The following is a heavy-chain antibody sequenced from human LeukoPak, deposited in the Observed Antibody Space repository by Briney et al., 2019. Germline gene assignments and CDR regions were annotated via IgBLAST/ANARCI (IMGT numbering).Heavy chain of an antibody. Sequence: AETLSLTCTVSGGSISSYYWSWIRQPPGKGLEWIGYIYYSGSTNYNPSLKSRVTISVDTSKNQFSLKLSSVTAADTAVYYCARTSAIAVAGTVAGRYYYYGMDVWGQGTTVTVSS. CDR3: ARTSAIAVAGTVAGRYYYYGMDV. V-gene: IGHV4-59*08. J-gene: IGHJ6*02. D-gene: IGHD6-19*01. CDR1: GGSISSYY. CDR2: IYYSGST.